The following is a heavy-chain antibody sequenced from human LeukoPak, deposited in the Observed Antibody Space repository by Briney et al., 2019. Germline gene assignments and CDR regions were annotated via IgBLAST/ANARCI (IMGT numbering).Heavy chain of an antibody. J-gene: IGHJ4*02. CDR1: GYTFSNYG. V-gene: IGHV1-18*01. CDR3: ERVAAEDIVVVVADDDY. Sequence: AASVKVSCKASGYTFSNYGISWVRQAPGKGLEWMGWISGYNGNTNYAQKVQGRVTMTTDTSTSTAYMELRSLRSDDTAVYYCERVAAEDIVVVVADDDYWGQGTLVTVSS. CDR2: ISGYNGNT. D-gene: IGHD2-15*01.